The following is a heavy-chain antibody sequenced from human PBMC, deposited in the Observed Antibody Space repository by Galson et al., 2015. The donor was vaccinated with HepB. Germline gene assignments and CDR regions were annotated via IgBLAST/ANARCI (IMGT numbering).Heavy chain of an antibody. V-gene: IGHV1-2*02. CDR1: GYTFTGYY. D-gene: IGHD4-17*01. CDR3: ARDNDYGDYSSDY. CDR2: INPNSGGT. Sequence: SVKVSCKASGYTFTGYYMHWVRQAPGQGLEWMGWINPNSGGTNYAQKFQGRVTMTRDTSISTAYMELSRLRSDDTAVYYCARDNDYGDYSSDYWGQGTLVTVSS. J-gene: IGHJ4*02.